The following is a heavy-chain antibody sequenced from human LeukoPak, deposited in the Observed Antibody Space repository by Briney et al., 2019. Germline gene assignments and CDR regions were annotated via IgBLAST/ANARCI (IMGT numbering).Heavy chain of an antibody. V-gene: IGHV4-39*07. CDR3: ARDKGSGSYYNAGFDP. CDR1: GDSISSSSYY. Sequence: PSETLSLTCTVSGDSISSSSYYWGWIRQPPGKGLEWIGSIYYSGSTYYNPSLKSRVTISVDTSKNQFSLKLSSVTAADTAVYYCARDKGSGSYYNAGFDPWGQGTLVTVSS. J-gene: IGHJ5*02. CDR2: IYYSGST. D-gene: IGHD3-10*01.